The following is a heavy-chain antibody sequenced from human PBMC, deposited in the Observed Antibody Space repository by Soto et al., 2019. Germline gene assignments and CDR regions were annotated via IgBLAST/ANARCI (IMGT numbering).Heavy chain of an antibody. Sequence: SETLSLTCTVAGSSISSSSYYWGWIRQPPGKGLEWIGSISYSGSTYYNPPLKSRVTISVDTSKNQFSLKLSSVTAADTAVYYCASEXPCSNTNCYAGRFDFWGQGALVTVSS. J-gene: IGHJ4*02. CDR2: ISYSGST. D-gene: IGHD2-2*01. V-gene: IGHV4-39*01. CDR1: GSSISSSSYY. CDR3: ASEXPCSNTNCYAGRFDF.